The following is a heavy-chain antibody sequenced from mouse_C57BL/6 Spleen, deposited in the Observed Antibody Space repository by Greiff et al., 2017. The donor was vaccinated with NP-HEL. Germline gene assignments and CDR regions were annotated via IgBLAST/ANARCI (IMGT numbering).Heavy chain of an antibody. Sequence: QVQLQQPGAELVRPGTSVKLSCKASGYTFTSYWMHWVKQRPGQGLEWIGVIDPSDSYTNYNQKFKGKATLTVDTSSSTAYMQLSSLTSEDSAVCSCARLYSNGAYWGQGTLVTVSA. CDR1: GYTFTSYW. D-gene: IGHD2-5*01. V-gene: IGHV1-59*01. CDR2: IDPSDSYT. CDR3: ARLYSNGAY. J-gene: IGHJ3*01.